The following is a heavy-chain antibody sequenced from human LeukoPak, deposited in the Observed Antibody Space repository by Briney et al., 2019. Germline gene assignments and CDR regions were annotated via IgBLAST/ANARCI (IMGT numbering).Heavy chain of an antibody. Sequence: GGSLRLSCAASGFTFSSYSMSWVRQAPGKGLEWVADINQDGSKKYYADSVKGRFTISRDNAKNSLYLQMNSLRAEDTAVYYCARDDSPITFELVTHALDYWGQGTLVTVSS. J-gene: IGHJ4*02. CDR2: INQDGSKK. CDR3: ARDDSPITFELVTHALDY. CDR1: GFTFSSYS. D-gene: IGHD4-23*01. V-gene: IGHV3-7*01.